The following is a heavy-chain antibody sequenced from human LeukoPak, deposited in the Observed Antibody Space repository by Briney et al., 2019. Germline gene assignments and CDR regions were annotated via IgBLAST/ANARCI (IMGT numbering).Heavy chain of an antibody. CDR1: GFTFSGYA. J-gene: IGHJ4*02. D-gene: IGHD6-13*01. CDR2: ISSDGRDK. V-gene: IGHV3-30*03. CDR3: ARDLRRIADYYFDY. Sequence: GGSLRLSCAASGFTFSGYAIHWVRQASGKGLEWVAVISSDGRDKHHADSVKGRFTISRDNSKNSLYLQTNSLRPEDTAVYYCARDLRRIADYYFDYWGQGTLVTVSS.